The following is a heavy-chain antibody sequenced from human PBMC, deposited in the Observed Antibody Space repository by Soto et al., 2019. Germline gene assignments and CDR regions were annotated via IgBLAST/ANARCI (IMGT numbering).Heavy chain of an antibody. D-gene: IGHD5-12*01. V-gene: IGHV1-46*01. CDR2: INPSGGST. J-gene: IGHJ5*02. CDR1: GYTFTSYY. CDR3: ARDLGNSGYASGWFDP. Sequence: QVQLVQSGAEVKKPGASVKVSCKASGYTFTSYYMHWVRQAPGQGLEWMGIINPSGGSTSYAQKFQGRVTMTRDTSASTVYMELSSLRCEDTDVHYCARDLGNSGYASGWFDPWGQGTLVTVSS.